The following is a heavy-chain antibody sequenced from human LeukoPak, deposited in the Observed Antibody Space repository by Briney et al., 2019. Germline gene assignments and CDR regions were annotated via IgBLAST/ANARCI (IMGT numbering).Heavy chain of an antibody. Sequence: PGGSLRLSCAASGFTFSSYSMTWVRQAPGKGLEWVSYISSSSSTIYYADSVKGRFTISRDNAKNSLYLQMNSLRAEDTAVYYCARDYCSSTSCYNYYGMDVWGQGTTVTVSS. CDR3: ARDYCSSTSCYNYYGMDV. V-gene: IGHV3-48*01. CDR2: ISSSSSTI. D-gene: IGHD2-2*01. CDR1: GFTFSSYS. J-gene: IGHJ6*02.